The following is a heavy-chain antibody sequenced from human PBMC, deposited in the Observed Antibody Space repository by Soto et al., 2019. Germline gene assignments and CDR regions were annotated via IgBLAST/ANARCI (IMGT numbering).Heavy chain of an antibody. V-gene: IGHV1-8*01. J-gene: IGHJ6*02. D-gene: IGHD3-3*01. CDR3: ARGRGDFWSGYYDYYYGMDV. Sequence: ASVKVSCKASGYTFTSYDINWVRQATGQGLEWMGWMNPNSGNTGYAQKIQGRVTMTRNTSISTVYMELSSLRSEDTAVYYCARGRGDFWSGYYDYYYGMDVLGQGTTVTVSS. CDR1: GYTFTSYD. CDR2: MNPNSGNT.